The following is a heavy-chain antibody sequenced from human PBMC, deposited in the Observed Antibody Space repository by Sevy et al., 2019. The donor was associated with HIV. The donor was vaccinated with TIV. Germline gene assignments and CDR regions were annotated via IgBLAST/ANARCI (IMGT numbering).Heavy chain of an antibody. CDR1: GSTLSQMA. CDR3: AITKDYYESSGEPFDY. J-gene: IGHJ4*02. V-gene: IGHV1-24*01. D-gene: IGHD3-22*01. Sequence: ASVKVSCKVSGSTLSQMAMHWVRQAPGKGLEWMATFDPEDAETIYTQKLQGRVTMTEDTSRDTAYMELSNLRSEDTAVYYCAITKDYYESSGEPFDYWGQGTLVTVSS. CDR2: FDPEDAET.